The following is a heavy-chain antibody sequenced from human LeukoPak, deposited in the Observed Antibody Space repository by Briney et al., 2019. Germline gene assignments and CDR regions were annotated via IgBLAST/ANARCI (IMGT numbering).Heavy chain of an antibody. CDR1: GFTFSSYA. CDR3: ARDQNDSSGYYSLHYYYYGMDV. Sequence: GRSLRLSCAASGFTFSSYAMHWVRQAPGKGLEWVAVISYDGSNKYYADSVKGRFTISRDNSKNTLYLQMNSLRAEDTAVYYCARDQNDSSGYYSLHYYYYGMDVWGQGTTVTVS. D-gene: IGHD3-22*01. J-gene: IGHJ6*02. CDR2: ISYDGSNK. V-gene: IGHV3-30-3*01.